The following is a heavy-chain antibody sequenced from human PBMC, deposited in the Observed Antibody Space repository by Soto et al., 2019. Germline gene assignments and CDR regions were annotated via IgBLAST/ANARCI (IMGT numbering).Heavy chain of an antibody. Sequence: SVKVSCKASGGTFSSYAISWVRQAPGQGLEWMGGIIPIFGTANYAQKFQGRVTITADESTSTAYMELSSLRSEDTAVYYCARAYYGYVWGSYRPYYFDYWGQGTLVTVSS. CDR3: ARAYYGYVWGSYRPYYFDY. CDR1: GGTFSSYA. V-gene: IGHV1-69*13. D-gene: IGHD3-16*01. J-gene: IGHJ4*02. CDR2: IIPIFGTA.